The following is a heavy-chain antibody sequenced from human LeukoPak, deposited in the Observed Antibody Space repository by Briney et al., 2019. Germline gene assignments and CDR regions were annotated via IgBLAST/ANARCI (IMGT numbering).Heavy chain of an antibody. J-gene: IGHJ4*02. CDR3: ARDHRPGSGYDFVY. Sequence: GGSLRLSCAASGFTCSSYSMNWARQAPGKGLEWVSSISSSSSYIYYADSVKGRFTISRDNAKNSLYLQMNSLRAEDTAVYYCARDHRPGSGYDFVYWGQGTLVTVS. CDR2: ISSSSSYI. D-gene: IGHD5-12*01. CDR1: GFTCSSYS. V-gene: IGHV3-21*01.